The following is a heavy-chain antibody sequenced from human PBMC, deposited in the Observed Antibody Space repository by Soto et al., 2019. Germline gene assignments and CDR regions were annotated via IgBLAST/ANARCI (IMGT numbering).Heavy chain of an antibody. V-gene: IGHV3-7*01. Sequence: EVQLVESGGGLVQPGGSLRLSYAASGFTFGPYWMTWVRQAPGKGLEWVAKIKPDGSEKYYVDSVKGRFTISRDNTKTSLYLQMNSLRAEDTAVYYCARPYTVAGSSYWCFDLWGRGTLVTVSS. CDR2: IKPDGSEK. J-gene: IGHJ2*01. D-gene: IGHD3-16*01. CDR3: ARPYTVAGSSYWCFDL. CDR1: GFTFGPYW.